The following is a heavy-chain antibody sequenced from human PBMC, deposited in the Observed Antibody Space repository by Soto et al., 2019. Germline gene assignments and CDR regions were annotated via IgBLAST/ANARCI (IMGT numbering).Heavy chain of an antibody. V-gene: IGHV4-30-2*01. J-gene: IGHJ4*02. D-gene: IGHD5-18*01. CDR3: ASGYSWDY. CDR1: GGSISSGGYS. Sequence: SETLSLTCAVSGGSISSGGYSWSWIRQPPGKGLEWIGYIYHSGSTYYNPSLKSRVTISVDRSKNQFSLKLSSATAADTAVYYCASGYSWDYWGQGTLVTVSS. CDR2: IYHSGST.